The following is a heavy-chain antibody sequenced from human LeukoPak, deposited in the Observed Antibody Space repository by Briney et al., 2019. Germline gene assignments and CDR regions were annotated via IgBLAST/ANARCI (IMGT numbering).Heavy chain of an antibody. CDR1: GGSISSYY. CDR3: ARPQRGYSYGYDY. Sequence: PSETLSLTCTVSGGSISSYYWSWIRQPPGKGLEWIGYIYYSGSTNYNPSLKSRVTISVDTSKNQFSLKLSSVTAADTAVYYCARPQRGYSYGYDYWGQGTLVTVSS. J-gene: IGHJ4*02. CDR2: IYYSGST. D-gene: IGHD5-18*01. V-gene: IGHV4-59*01.